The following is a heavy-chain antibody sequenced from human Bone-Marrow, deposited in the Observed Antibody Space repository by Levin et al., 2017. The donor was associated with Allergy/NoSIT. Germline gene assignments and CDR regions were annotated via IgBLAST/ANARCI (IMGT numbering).Heavy chain of an antibody. Sequence: PSETLSLTCTVSGGSISSGNYHWTWLRQPAGKGLEWIGRIHTSGRNDYNPSLKDRVTVSIDTSKNQVSLRLSFVTAADTAVYYCARLVGGYCSSSSCRPHDYYYHYIDVWGKGTAVTVSS. CDR1: GGSISSGNYH. CDR3: ARLVGGYCSSSSCRPHDYYYHYIDV. CDR2: IHTSGRN. V-gene: IGHV4-61*02. J-gene: IGHJ6*03. D-gene: IGHD2-2*01.